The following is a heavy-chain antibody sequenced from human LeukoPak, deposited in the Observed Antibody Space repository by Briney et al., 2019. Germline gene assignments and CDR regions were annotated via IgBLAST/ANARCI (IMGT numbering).Heavy chain of an antibody. V-gene: IGHV3-7*01. CDR2: IKHDGSEK. CDR3: ARDPRVITLFENYMDV. CDR1: GFTFSAYW. J-gene: IGHJ6*03. D-gene: IGHD3-10*01. Sequence: PGGSLRLSCAASGFTFSAYWMNWVRQAPGKGPEWVANIKHDGSEKYYVDSVKGRFTISRDNAKNSLYLQMNTLRGDDTAIYYCARDPRVITLFENYMDVWGKGPRSPSP.